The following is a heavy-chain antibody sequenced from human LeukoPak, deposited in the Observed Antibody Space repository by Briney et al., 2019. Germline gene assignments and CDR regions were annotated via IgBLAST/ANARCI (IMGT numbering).Heavy chain of an antibody. Sequence: GGSLRLSCAASGFIFNSHSMNWVRQAPGKGLEWVSSISSTSSYIYYADSVKSRFTISRDNAKNSLYLQMNSLRAEDTAVYYCARSSGWYHRGPDYYYYYMDVWGKGTTVTVS. CDR3: ARSSGWYHRGPDYYYYYMDV. CDR2: ISSTSSYI. CDR1: GFIFNSHS. D-gene: IGHD6-19*01. J-gene: IGHJ6*03. V-gene: IGHV3-21*01.